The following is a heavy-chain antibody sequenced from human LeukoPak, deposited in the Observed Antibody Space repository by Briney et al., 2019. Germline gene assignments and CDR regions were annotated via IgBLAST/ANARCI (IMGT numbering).Heavy chain of an antibody. V-gene: IGHV3-21*01. J-gene: IGHJ4*02. CDR2: ISISGDDT. CDR1: GFSFSSHA. D-gene: IGHD3-22*01. Sequence: PGGSLRLSCATSGFSFSSHAMTWVRQAPGKGLEWLSAISISGDDTYYADSVKGRFTISRDNAKNSLYLQMNGLRAEDTAVYYCAREPVGSYYYDSSGYYYFDYWGQGTLVTVSS. CDR3: AREPVGSYYYDSSGYYYFDY.